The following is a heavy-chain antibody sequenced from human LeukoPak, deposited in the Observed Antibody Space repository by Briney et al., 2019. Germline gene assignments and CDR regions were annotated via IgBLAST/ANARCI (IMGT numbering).Heavy chain of an antibody. D-gene: IGHD1-26*01. Sequence: PSGTLSLTCAVSGGSISSYYWNWIRQPPGKGLEWIGYIYYSGSTNYNPSLKSRVTISVDTSKNQFSLKLSSVTAADTAVYYCARDVGATPGYFDYWGQGTLVTVSS. J-gene: IGHJ4*02. CDR2: IYYSGST. CDR1: GGSISSYY. CDR3: ARDVGATPGYFDY. V-gene: IGHV4-59*01.